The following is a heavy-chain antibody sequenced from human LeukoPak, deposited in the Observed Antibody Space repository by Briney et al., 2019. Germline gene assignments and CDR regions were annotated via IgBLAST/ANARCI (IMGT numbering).Heavy chain of an antibody. J-gene: IGHJ6*03. CDR3: ARHSYYYYYYMDV. V-gene: IGHV4-39*01. CDR1: GGSMSSSSYY. Sequence: PSETLSLTCTVSGGSMSSSSYYWGWIRQPPGKGLEWIGSIYYSGSTYYSPSLKSRVTISVDTSKNQFSLSLTSVTAADTAVYYCARHSYYYYYYMDVWGKGTTVTVSS. CDR2: IYYSGST.